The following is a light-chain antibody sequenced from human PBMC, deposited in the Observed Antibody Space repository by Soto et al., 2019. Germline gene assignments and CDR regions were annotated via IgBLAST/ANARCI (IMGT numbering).Light chain of an antibody. CDR2: DAS. J-gene: IGKJ1*01. V-gene: IGKV3-20*01. CDR1: QSLSKNY. CDR3: HQCVTAPLT. Sequence: EIVLTQSPGTLSLSPGERATLSCRASQSLSKNYLAWYQHKPGQAPRLLIHDASNRATGSPDRFSGSGSGTDFTLTISSLEPEDSAVYYCHQCVTAPLTFGPGTKVEI.